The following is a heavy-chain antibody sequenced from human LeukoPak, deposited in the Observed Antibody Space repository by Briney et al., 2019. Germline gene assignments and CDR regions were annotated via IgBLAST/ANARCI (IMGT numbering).Heavy chain of an antibody. CDR1: GSSISSYS. V-gene: IGHV4-59*08. Sequence: SETLSLTCTVSGSSISSYSWSWIRQPPGKGLEWIGYIYDSESTNYNPSLKSRVTISADTSKNQFSLKLSSVTAADTAVYYCARRASSGRFDYWGQGTLVTVSS. J-gene: IGHJ4*02. CDR3: ARRASSGRFDY. CDR2: IYDSEST. D-gene: IGHD3-22*01.